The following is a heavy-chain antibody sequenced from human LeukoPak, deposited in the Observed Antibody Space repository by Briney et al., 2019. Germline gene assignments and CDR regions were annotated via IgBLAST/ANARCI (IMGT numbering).Heavy chain of an antibody. V-gene: IGHV3-21*01. CDR2: IYSGSSYI. CDR3: ARDGWLFSDDAFDI. Sequence: PGGSLRLSCAASEFTFNNYCMNWVRQAPGKGLEWVSSIYSGSSYIYYADSVKGRFTISRDNAKNSLYLQMNSLRAEDTAVYYCARDGWLFSDDAFDIWGQGTMVTVSS. CDR1: EFTFNNYC. D-gene: IGHD3-9*01. J-gene: IGHJ3*02.